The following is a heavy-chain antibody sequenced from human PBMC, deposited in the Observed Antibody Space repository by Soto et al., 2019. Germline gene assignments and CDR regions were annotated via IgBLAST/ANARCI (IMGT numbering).Heavy chain of an antibody. CDR2: IYSGGST. Sequence: GGSLRLSCAASGFTVSSNYMSWVRQAPGKGLEWVSVIYSGGSTYYADSVKGRFTISKDNSKKTLYLQMNSLRAEDTAVYYCARVKGIDCSGGSCYRSNYYYGMDVWGQGTTVTVSS. CDR3: ARVKGIDCSGGSCYRSNYYYGMDV. V-gene: IGHV3-53*01. J-gene: IGHJ6*02. D-gene: IGHD2-15*01. CDR1: GFTVSSNY.